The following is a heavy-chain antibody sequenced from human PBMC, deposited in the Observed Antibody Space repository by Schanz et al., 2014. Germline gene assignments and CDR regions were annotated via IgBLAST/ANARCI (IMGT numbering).Heavy chain of an antibody. V-gene: IGHV1-18*01. Sequence: QGQLVQSGVAVKRPGASVRVSCKASGYIFGSHGMTWVRQAPGQGPELMGWINAHTGNTQYAQKFQGRVNMTRDTVTATVHLELTRLRTDDTAIYYGARVHSAAYHYNSPGAFDIWGQGTRVTVSS. D-gene: IGHD3-10*01. CDR1: GYIFGSHG. CDR2: INAHTGNT. CDR3: ARVHSAAYHYNSPGAFDI. J-gene: IGHJ3*02.